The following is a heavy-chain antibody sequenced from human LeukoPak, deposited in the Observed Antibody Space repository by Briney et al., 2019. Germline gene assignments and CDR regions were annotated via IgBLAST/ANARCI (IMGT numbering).Heavy chain of an antibody. V-gene: IGHV4-34*01. J-gene: IGHJ4*02. D-gene: IGHD4-17*01. CDR3: VRFGDYDDYFDY. CDR1: GGSFSDYY. Sequence: PSETLSLTCAVYGGSFSDYYWSWIRQPPGKGLEWIGEINHSGSTNYNPSLKSRVTISVDTSKNQFSLKLSSVTAADTAVYYCVRFGDYDDYFDYWGQGTLVTVSS. CDR2: INHSGST.